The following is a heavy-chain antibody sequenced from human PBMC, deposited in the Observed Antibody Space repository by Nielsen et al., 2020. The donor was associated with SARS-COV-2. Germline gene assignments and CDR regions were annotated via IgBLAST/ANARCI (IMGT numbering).Heavy chain of an antibody. CDR3: AKSAYYDIFGVQGHFDY. V-gene: IGHV3-30*02. D-gene: IGHD3-9*01. CDR1: GFTFSHYA. CDR2: IWYDATNK. Sequence: GESLKISCAASGFTFSHYAMHWVRQSPGKGLEWVAFIWYDATNKYYADSVRGRFTISRDNSKNTLYLQMNSLRAEDTAVYYCAKSAYYDIFGVQGHFDYWGQGTLVTVSS. J-gene: IGHJ4*02.